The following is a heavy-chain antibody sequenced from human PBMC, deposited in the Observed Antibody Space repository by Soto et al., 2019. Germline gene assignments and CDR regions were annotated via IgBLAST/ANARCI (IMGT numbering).Heavy chain of an antibody. J-gene: IGHJ6*02. CDR2: INPNSGGT. D-gene: IGHD6-13*01. CDR1: GYTFTGYY. CDR3: ARDQQQLSRDYYYYGMDV. Sequence: ASVKVSCKASGYTFTGYYMHWVRQAPGQGLEWMGWINPNSGGTNYAQKFQGWVTMTRDTSISTAYMELSRLRSDDTAVYYCARDQQQLSRDYYYYGMDVWGQGTTVTVSS. V-gene: IGHV1-2*04.